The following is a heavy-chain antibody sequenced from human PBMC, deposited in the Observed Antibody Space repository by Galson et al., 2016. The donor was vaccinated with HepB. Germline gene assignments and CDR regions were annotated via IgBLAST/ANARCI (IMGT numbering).Heavy chain of an antibody. D-gene: IGHD5-24*01. Sequence: LRLSCAASGFTFSTYYMTWVRQPPGKGLEWVAGIKQDGSEKYYVDSVKGRFTISRDNAKNTLYLQMNSLRAEDTAVYYCAKDDDDYNDAFDIWGQGTMVTVSS. J-gene: IGHJ3*02. CDR1: GFTFSTYY. V-gene: IGHV3-7*05. CDR2: IKQDGSEK. CDR3: AKDDDDYNDAFDI.